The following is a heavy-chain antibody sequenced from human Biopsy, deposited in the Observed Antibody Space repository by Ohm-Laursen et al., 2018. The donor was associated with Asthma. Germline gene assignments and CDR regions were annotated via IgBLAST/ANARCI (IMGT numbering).Heavy chain of an antibody. CDR2: ISYDGSNK. CDR1: GFTFSSYA. V-gene: IGHV3-30-3*01. CDR3: ARDKPSHIDYYYGMDV. J-gene: IGHJ6*02. Sequence: SLRLSCSASGFTFSSYAMHWVRQAPGKGLEWVAVISYDGSNKYYADSVKGRFTISRDNSKNTLYLQMNSLRAEDTAVYYCARDKPSHIDYYYGMDVWGQGTTVTVSS.